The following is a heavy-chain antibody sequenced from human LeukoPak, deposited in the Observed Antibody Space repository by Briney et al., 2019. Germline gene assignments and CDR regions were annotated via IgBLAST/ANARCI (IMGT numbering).Heavy chain of an antibody. CDR3: ARSDYINYPPNY. Sequence: PGGSLRLSCAASGFTFSNYAMTWVRQAPGKGLEWVSTLSGSGGSAFHADSVRGRFTISRDNSRSTLYLQMNSLRAEDSALYYCARSDYINYPPNYWGQGTLVTVSS. CDR2: LSGSGGSA. CDR1: GFTFSNYA. V-gene: IGHV3-23*01. D-gene: IGHD4-11*01. J-gene: IGHJ4*02.